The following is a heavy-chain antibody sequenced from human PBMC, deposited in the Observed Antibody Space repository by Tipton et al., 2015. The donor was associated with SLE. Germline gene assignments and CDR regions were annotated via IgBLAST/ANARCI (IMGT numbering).Heavy chain of an antibody. Sequence: GLVKPSETLSLTCIVSGVSISRYYWSWIRQPPGKGLEWIGHIYYTGSTNYNPSLKSRVTMSVDTSKNQFSLRLNSVTAADTAVYYCARSPYYYDAMDVWGQGTAVTVSS. V-gene: IGHV4-59*01. CDR2: IYYTGST. J-gene: IGHJ6*02. CDR1: GVSISRYY. CDR3: ARSPYYYDAMDV.